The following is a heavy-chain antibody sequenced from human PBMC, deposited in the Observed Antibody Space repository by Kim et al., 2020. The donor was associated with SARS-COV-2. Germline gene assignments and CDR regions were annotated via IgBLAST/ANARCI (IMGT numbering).Heavy chain of an antibody. CDR3: ARELRYFDWLHRAFDI. CDR1: GGSISSYY. Sequence: SETLSLTCTVSGGSISSYYWSWIRQPPGKGLEWIGYIYYSGSTNYNPSLKSRVTISVDTSKNQFSLKLSSVTAADTAVYYCARELRYFDWLHRAFDIWGQGTMVTVSS. J-gene: IGHJ3*02. V-gene: IGHV4-59*13. CDR2: IYYSGST. D-gene: IGHD3-9*01.